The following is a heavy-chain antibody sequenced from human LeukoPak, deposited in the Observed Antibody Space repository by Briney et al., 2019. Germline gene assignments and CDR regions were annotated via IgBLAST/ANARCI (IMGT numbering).Heavy chain of an antibody. D-gene: IGHD5-24*01. CDR3: AGGSLRDLKIT. J-gene: IGHJ5*02. CDR1: GFTFSTYS. Sequence: PGGSLRLSCAASGFTFSTYSMHWVRQAPGKGLEWVSSIISSGSNIYYTGSVGGRFTVSRDNAKNSLYLQMSSLRPEDTAVYYCAGGSLRDLKITWGQGTLVTVSS. CDR2: IISSGSNI. V-gene: IGHV3-21*06.